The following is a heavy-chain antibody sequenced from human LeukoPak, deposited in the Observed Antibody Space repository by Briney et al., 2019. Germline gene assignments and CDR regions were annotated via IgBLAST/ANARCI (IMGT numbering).Heavy chain of an antibody. CDR3: ARVEYGMDV. Sequence: SETLSLTCTVSGGSISSYYWSWIRQPPGKGLEWVGYISYSGSTNYNPSLKSRVTISVDTSKNQFSLKLSSVTAADTAVYYCARVEYGMDVWGQGTTVTVSS. V-gene: IGHV4-59*01. J-gene: IGHJ6*02. CDR1: GGSISSYY. CDR2: ISYSGST.